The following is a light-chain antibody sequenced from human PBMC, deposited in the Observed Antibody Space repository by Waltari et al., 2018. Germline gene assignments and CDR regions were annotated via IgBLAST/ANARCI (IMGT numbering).Light chain of an antibody. CDR2: SNN. CDR3: AAWDDSLSGPV. CDR1: SSNLGSNY. Sequence: QSVLTQPPSASGTPGQRVTISCSGTSSNLGSNYVYWYQQLPGTAPKLLIYSNNPRPAGVPDRCSGSKSGTSASLAISGLRSEDEADYYCAAWDDSLSGPVFGGGTKLTVL. V-gene: IGLV1-47*01. J-gene: IGLJ2*01.